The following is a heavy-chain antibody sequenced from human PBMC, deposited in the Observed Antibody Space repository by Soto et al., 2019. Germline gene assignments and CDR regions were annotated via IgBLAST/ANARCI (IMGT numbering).Heavy chain of an antibody. CDR1: GGSISSYY. J-gene: IGHJ4*02. D-gene: IGHD3-22*01. CDR3: ARMGYYYDTSGYYFLFDF. V-gene: IGHV4-59*01. CDR2: VYYSGST. Sequence: PSETLSLTCTVSGGSISSYYCSWIRQPPGKGLEWIGYVYYSGSTNYNPSLKSRVTMSVDTSKNQFSLKLSSVTAADTAVYYCARMGYYYDTSGYYFLFDFWGQGTLVTVSS.